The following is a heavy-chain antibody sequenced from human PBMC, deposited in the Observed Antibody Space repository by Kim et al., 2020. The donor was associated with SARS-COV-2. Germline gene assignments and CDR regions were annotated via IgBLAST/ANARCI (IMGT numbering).Heavy chain of an antibody. CDR1: GGTFSGFY. D-gene: IGHD3-16*01. CDR3: AKGTIEFYYDGSRTAFDP. V-gene: IGHV4-34*01. Sequence: SETLSLTCAVYGGTFSGFYWSWIRQTPKRGMEWVGDINQRGDAQYNPSLKSRVTISVDRSKNQFSLTLSSVTAADTAIYYCAKGTIEFYYDGSRTAFDPWGQGTLVTVSS. CDR2: INQRGDA. J-gene: IGHJ5*02.